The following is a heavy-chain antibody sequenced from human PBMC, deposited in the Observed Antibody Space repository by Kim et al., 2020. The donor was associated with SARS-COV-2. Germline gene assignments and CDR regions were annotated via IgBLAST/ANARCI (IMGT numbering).Heavy chain of an antibody. CDR1: GFTFRSYG. CDR2: IWYDGSNK. Sequence: GGSLRLSCAASGFTFRSYGMHWVRQAPGKGLEWVAVIWYDGSNKYYADSVKGRFTISRDNSKNTLYLQMNSLRAEDTAVYYCAKGGGSGYSDAFDIWGQGTMVTVSS. V-gene: IGHV3-33*06. J-gene: IGHJ3*02. CDR3: AKGGGSGYSDAFDI. D-gene: IGHD3-22*01.